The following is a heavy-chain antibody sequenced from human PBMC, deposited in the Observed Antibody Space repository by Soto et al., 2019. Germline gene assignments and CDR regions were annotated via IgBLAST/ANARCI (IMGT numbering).Heavy chain of an antibody. J-gene: IGHJ5*02. D-gene: IGHD2-21*01. V-gene: IGHV3-49*03. CDR3: TRDPFPGGETYWFDP. Sequence: EVQLVESGGGLVQPGRSLRLSCTASGFTFGDYALSWFRQAPGKGLEWVGFIRSKAYGGTTEYAASVKGRFTISRDDSKSIAYLQMNSLKTEDTAVYYCTRDPFPGGETYWFDPWGQGTLVTVSS. CDR1: GFTFGDYA. CDR2: IRSKAYGGTT.